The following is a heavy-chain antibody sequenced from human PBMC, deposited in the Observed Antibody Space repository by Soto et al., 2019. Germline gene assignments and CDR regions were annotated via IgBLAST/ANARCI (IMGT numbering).Heavy chain of an antibody. CDR3: ARDGEIQPICLVLCN. CDR2: IWYDGSNK. J-gene: IGHJ1*01. Sequence: GGSLRLSCAASGFTFSSYGMHWVRQAPGKGLEWVAVIWYDGSNKYYADSVKGRFTISRDNSKNTLYLQMNSQRAEETAVFYCARDGEIQPICLVLCNWGQGTMVTVSS. D-gene: IGHD5-18*01. CDR1: GFTFSSYG. V-gene: IGHV3-33*01.